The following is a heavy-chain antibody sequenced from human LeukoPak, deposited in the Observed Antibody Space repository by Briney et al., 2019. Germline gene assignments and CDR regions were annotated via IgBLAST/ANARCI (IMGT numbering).Heavy chain of an antibody. Sequence: GGSLRLSCAASGLTFSGYTMHWVRQAPGKGLEWVSGINWNGGSTGYADSVKGRFTISRDNAKNSLYLQMNSLRAEDTALYYCARVVGSYFDYWGQGTLVTVSS. CDR1: GLTFSGYT. J-gene: IGHJ4*02. V-gene: IGHV3-20*04. D-gene: IGHD1-26*01. CDR3: ARVVGSYFDY. CDR2: INWNGGST.